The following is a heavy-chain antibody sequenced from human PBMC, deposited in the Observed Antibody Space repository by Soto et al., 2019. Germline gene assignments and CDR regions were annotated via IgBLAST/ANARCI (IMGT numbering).Heavy chain of an antibody. Sequence: ASVKVSCKASGYSFTTYGISWVRQAPGQGLEWMGWISGYNGDTNNAQKIQDRVTMTIDRSTTTAYLEMRSLTSDDTAVYYFAKNGHPPYYYYGMDVWGQGTTVTVSS. CDR1: GYSFTTYG. CDR3: AKNGHPPYYYYGMDV. CDR2: ISGYNGDT. D-gene: IGHD2-8*01. J-gene: IGHJ6*02. V-gene: IGHV1-18*01.